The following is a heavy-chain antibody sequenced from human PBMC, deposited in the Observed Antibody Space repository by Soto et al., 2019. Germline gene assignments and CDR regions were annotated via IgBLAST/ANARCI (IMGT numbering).Heavy chain of an antibody. CDR1: GGSIRSGGYY. D-gene: IGHD5-18*01. V-gene: IGHV4-31*03. J-gene: IGHJ6*02. Sequence: LSLTCTVSGGSIRSGGYYWSWVRQNPRRGLEWIGNIYYSGNTYYNPSLKSRLTISVDTSKNQFSLNLSSVPAADTAVYYCARDRLMATAGTARHYFGLDVWGQGTTVTVSS. CDR3: ARDRLMATAGTARHYFGLDV. CDR2: IYYSGNT.